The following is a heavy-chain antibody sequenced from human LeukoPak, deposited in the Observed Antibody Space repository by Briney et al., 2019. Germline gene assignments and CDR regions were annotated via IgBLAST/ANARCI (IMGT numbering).Heavy chain of an antibody. CDR2: ISAYNGNT. CDR1: GYTFTSYG. D-gene: IGHD6-6*01. CDR3: LVSSSSGPL. V-gene: IGHV1-18*01. Sequence: EASAKVSCKASGYTFTSYGISWVRQAPGQGLEWMGWISAYNGNTNYAQKLQGRVTMTTDTSTSTAYMELRSLRSDDTAVYYCLVSSSSGPLWGQGTLVTVSS. J-gene: IGHJ4*02.